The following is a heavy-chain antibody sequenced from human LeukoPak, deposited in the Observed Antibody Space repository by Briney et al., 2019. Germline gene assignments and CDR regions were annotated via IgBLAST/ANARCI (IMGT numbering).Heavy chain of an antibody. Sequence: PWASVTVSCKASGYTFTSYGNSWVRQAPGQGLEWMGGIIPIFGTANYAQKFQGRVTITTDESTSTAYMELSSLRSEDTAVYSCARAWSYSSSSQAFDIRGQGTMVTVSS. V-gene: IGHV1-69*05. J-gene: IGHJ3*02. CDR3: ARAWSYSSSSQAFDI. CDR2: IIPIFGTA. CDR1: GYTFTSYG. D-gene: IGHD6-6*01.